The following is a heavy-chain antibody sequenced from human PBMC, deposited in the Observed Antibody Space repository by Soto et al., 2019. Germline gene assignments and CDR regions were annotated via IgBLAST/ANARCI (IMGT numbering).Heavy chain of an antibody. Sequence: SATMFLTCTVSGDSLHDYYWVWIRQPPGKGLEWIGSIFYTGSTDYNPSLKSRVTLSLATSKNQFSLNLSSVTAADTAVYYCARVNRGAFDHWGQGALVTVSS. CDR3: ARVNRGAFDH. CDR2: IFYTGST. J-gene: IGHJ4*02. CDR1: GDSLHDYY. V-gene: IGHV4-59*01.